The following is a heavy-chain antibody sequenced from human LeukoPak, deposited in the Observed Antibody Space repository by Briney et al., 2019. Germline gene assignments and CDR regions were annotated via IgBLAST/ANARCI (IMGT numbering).Heavy chain of an antibody. CDR2: IKSKTDGGTT. CDR3: TTDVVGASRPDY. J-gene: IGHJ4*02. Sequence: PGGSLRLSCAASGFTFSTYWMSWVRQAPGKGLEWVGRIKSKTDGGTTDYAAPVKGRFTISRDDSKNTLYLQMNSLKTEDTAVYYCTTDVVGASRPDYWGQGTLVTVSS. D-gene: IGHD2-15*01. V-gene: IGHV3-15*01. CDR1: GFTFSTYW.